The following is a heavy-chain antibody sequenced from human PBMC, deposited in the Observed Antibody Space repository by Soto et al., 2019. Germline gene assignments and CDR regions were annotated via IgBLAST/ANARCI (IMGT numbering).Heavy chain of an antibody. D-gene: IGHD5-12*01. Sequence: ASVKVSCKASGGTFSSFDISWVRQAPGQGLEWMGGIIPVFGRPNYAQRFRGRLTITADESTNTSYMELIDLTSEDTAVYYCAREASGYDFWGQGTQVTVSS. V-gene: IGHV1-69*13. CDR2: IIPVFGRP. CDR3: AREASGYDF. J-gene: IGHJ1*01. CDR1: GGTFSSFD.